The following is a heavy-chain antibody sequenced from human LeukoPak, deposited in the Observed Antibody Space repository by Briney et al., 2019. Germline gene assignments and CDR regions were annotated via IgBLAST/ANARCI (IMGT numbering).Heavy chain of an antibody. CDR2: IYSGGST. Sequence: GGSLRLSCAASGFTVSSNYMSWVRQAPGKGLEWVSVIYSGGSTYYADSVKGRFTISRDNSKNTLYLQMNSLRDEDTAVYYCARVQVGSGSYYRYYYYMDVWGKGTTVTISS. J-gene: IGHJ6*03. CDR1: GFTVSSNY. V-gene: IGHV3-53*01. CDR3: ARVQVGSGSYYRYYYYMDV. D-gene: IGHD3-10*01.